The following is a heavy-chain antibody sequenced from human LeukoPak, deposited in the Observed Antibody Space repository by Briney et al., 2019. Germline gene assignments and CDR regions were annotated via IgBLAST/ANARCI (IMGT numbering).Heavy chain of an antibody. CDR2: IRYDGSNK. CDR3: ARGYCSSTSCYPLSY. Sequence: GGSLRLSCAASGFTFSSYGMHWVRQAPGMGLEWVAFIRYDGSNKYYADSVKGLFTISRDNSKNTLYLQMNRLRPEDTAVYYCARGYCSSTSCYPLSYWGQGTLVTVSS. CDR1: GFTFSSYG. D-gene: IGHD2-2*01. V-gene: IGHV3-30*02. J-gene: IGHJ4*02.